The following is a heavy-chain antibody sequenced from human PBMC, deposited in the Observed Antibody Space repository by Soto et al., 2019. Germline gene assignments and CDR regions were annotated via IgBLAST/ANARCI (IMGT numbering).Heavy chain of an antibody. D-gene: IGHD3-22*01. V-gene: IGHV1-18*01. CDR3: ARDSSITMIVVVTPPYFDY. J-gene: IGHJ4*02. Sequence: ASVKVSCKASGYTFTSYGISWVRQAPGQGLGWMGWISAYNGNTNYAQKLQGRVTMTTDTSTSTAYMELRSLRSDDTAVYYCARDSSITMIVVVTPPYFDYWGQGTLVTVSS. CDR2: ISAYNGNT. CDR1: GYTFTSYG.